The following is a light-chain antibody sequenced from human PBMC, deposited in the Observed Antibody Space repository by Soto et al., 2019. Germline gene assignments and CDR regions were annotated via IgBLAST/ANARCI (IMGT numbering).Light chain of an antibody. CDR2: NAS. Sequence: DIQMTQSPSTLPASVGDRVTITCRASQTIGNWLAWYQQKPGKVPKLLIYNASTLESGAPSRFSGSGSGTDFTLTISSLQPDDFATYYCQQCNLYWTFGQGTQVEIK. CDR3: QQCNLYWT. CDR1: QTIGNW. J-gene: IGKJ1*01. V-gene: IGKV1-5*03.